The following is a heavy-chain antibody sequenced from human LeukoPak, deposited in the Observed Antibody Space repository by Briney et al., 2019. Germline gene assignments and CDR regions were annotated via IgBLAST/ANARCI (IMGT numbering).Heavy chain of an antibody. CDR1: GGSFSGYY. V-gene: IGHV4-34*01. CDR2: INHSGST. CDR3: ARDAGGYGMDV. D-gene: IGHD1-26*01. J-gene: IGHJ6*02. Sequence: SETLSLTCAVYGGSFSGYYWSWIRQPPGKGLEWIGEINHSGSTNYNPSLKSRVTISVDTSKNQFSLKLSSVTAADTAVYYCARDAGGYGMDVWGQGTTVTVSS.